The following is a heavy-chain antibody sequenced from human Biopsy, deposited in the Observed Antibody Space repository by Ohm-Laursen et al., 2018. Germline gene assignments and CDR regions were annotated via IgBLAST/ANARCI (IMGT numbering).Heavy chain of an antibody. D-gene: IGHD3-22*01. CDR3: ARELMEYYDSSGYFDH. CDR2: ITPTGVT. Sequence: DTLSLTCSVSGGSIDFKYWTWIRQSADKGLEWIGRITPTGVTHYNPSLESRVTMSLDTSKKLFSLKLSSVTAADTAMYYCARELMEYYDSSGYFDHWGQGSLVTVSS. CDR1: GGSIDFKY. J-gene: IGHJ4*02. V-gene: IGHV4-4*07.